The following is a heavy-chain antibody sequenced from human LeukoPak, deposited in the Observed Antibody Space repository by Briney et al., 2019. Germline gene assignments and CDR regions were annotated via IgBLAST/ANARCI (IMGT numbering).Heavy chain of an antibody. D-gene: IGHD4-17*01. CDR1: GFSLSQVW. CDR2: IKTKTDGGTT. V-gene: IGHV3-15*01. CDR3: TTVDYGDLTPAASSDY. Sequence: GGSLRLSCTASGFSLSQVWMSWVRQAPGQGLEWVGHIKTKTDGGTTEYVAPVRGRFTISRDDSRDTLYLQMNSLKIEDTAVYYCTTVDYGDLTPAASSDYWGQGTLVTVSS. J-gene: IGHJ4*02.